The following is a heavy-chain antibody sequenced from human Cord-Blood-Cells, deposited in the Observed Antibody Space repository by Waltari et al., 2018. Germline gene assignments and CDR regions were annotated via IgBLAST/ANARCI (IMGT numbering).Heavy chain of an antibody. CDR1: GFTFSSYS. J-gene: IGHJ4*02. CDR3: ARASAYYYDSSGYYY. CDR2: ISSSSSTI. D-gene: IGHD3-22*01. V-gene: IGHV3-48*02. Sequence: EVQLVESGGGLVQPGGSLRLSCAASGFTFSSYSMNWVRQAPGKGLEWVSYISSSSSTIYYADAVKGRFTISRDNAKNSLYLQMNSLRDEDTAVYYCARASAYYYDSSGYYYWGQGTLVTVSS.